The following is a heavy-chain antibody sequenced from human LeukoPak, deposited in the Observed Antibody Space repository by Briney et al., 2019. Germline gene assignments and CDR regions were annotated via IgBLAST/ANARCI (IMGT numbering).Heavy chain of an antibody. J-gene: IGHJ4*02. D-gene: IGHD3-3*02. CDR1: GFTFSSYA. V-gene: IGHV3-30*04. CDR2: ISYDGSNK. CDR3: ARPFHKFFDY. Sequence: PGRSLRLSCAASGFTFSSYAMHWVRQAPGKGLEWVAVISYDGSNKYYADSVKGRFTISRDNSKNTLYLQMNSLRTEDTAVYYCARPFHKFFDYWGQGTLVTVSS.